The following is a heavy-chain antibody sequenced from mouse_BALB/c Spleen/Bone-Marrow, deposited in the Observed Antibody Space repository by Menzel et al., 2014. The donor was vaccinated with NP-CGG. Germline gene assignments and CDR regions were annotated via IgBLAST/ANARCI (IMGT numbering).Heavy chain of an antibody. CDR2: IYPGDGDT. J-gene: IGHJ4*01. D-gene: IGHD2-14*01. V-gene: IGHV1-80*01. CDR1: GYAFSSYW. Sequence: QVQLQQSGAELVRPGSSVKISCKASGYAFSSYWMNWEKQRPGQGLEWIGQIYPGDGDTNYIGKFKGKATLTADKSSSTAYMQLSSLTSEDSAVYFCARYYRNDYFALDYWGQGTSVTVSS. CDR3: ARYYRNDYFALDY.